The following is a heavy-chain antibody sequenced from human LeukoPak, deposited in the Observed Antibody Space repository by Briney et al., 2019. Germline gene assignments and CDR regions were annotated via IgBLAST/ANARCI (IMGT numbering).Heavy chain of an antibody. CDR3: AKDREFGSSYVTGVDY. J-gene: IGHJ4*02. CDR1: GFTFSSYG. CDR2: ISGSGGRT. V-gene: IGHV3-23*01. Sequence: GGSLRLSCAASGFTFSSYGMTWVRQAPGKGLEWVSGISGSGGRTYYADSVKGRFIISRDNSKNMLFLQMNSLRAEDTAVYYCAKDREFGSSYVTGVDYWGQGALVTVSS. D-gene: IGHD3-22*01.